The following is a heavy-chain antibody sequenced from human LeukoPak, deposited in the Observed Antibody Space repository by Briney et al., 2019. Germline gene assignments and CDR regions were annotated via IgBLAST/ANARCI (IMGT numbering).Heavy chain of an antibody. Sequence: PGGSLRLSCAASGFTFSSYAMSWVRQAPGTGLEWVSAISGSGGSTYYADSVKGRVTISRDNSKNTLYLQMNSLRAEDTAVYYCAKDKSAYNWNDNWFDPWGQGTLVTVSS. J-gene: IGHJ5*02. CDR3: AKDKSAYNWNDNWFDP. D-gene: IGHD1-1*01. CDR2: ISGSGGST. CDR1: GFTFSSYA. V-gene: IGHV3-23*01.